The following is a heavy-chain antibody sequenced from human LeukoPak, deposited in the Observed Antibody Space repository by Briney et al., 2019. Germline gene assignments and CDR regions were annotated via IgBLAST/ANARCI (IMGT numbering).Heavy chain of an antibody. D-gene: IGHD1-20*01. CDR3: AYSNNLNY. J-gene: IGHJ4*02. CDR1: RLSFSGQW. CDR2: IKYDGSEK. V-gene: IGHV3-7*01. Sequence: GSLRLSCAASRLSFSGQWMNWVRQAPGQGLEWVAHIKYDGSEKYYADSGKGRFTISREDAKNSLSLQMDNVRAEDTAVYYCAYSNNLNYWGQGTLVTVSS.